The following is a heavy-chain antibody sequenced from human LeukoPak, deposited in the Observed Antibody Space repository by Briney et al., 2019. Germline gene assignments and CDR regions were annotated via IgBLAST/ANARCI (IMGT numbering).Heavy chain of an antibody. CDR3: ARHRDSSGWYSAFDY. V-gene: IGHV4-59*08. Sequence: PSETLSLTCTVSGGSISSYYWSWIRQPPGKGLEWIGYIYYSGSTNSNPSLKSRVTISVDRSKNQFSLNLSSVTAADTAVFYRARHRDSSGWYSAFDYWGQGTLVTVSS. D-gene: IGHD6-19*01. CDR1: GGSISSYY. CDR2: IYYSGST. J-gene: IGHJ4*02.